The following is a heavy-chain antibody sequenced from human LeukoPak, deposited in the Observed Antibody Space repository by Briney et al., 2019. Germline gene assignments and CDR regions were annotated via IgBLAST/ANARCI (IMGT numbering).Heavy chain of an antibody. Sequence: PGGSLRLSCAASGFTFSSYWMSWVRQAPGKGLEWVANIKQDGSEKYYVDSVKGRFTISRDNAKNSLYLQMNSLRAEDTAVYYCARESTGGYYDSSGYCYWGQGTLVTVSS. D-gene: IGHD3-22*01. CDR3: ARESTGGYYDSSGYCY. CDR1: GFTFSSYW. CDR2: IKQDGSEK. J-gene: IGHJ4*02. V-gene: IGHV3-7*01.